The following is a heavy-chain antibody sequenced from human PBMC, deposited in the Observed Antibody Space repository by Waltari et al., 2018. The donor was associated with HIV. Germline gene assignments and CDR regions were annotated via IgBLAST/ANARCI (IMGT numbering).Heavy chain of an antibody. CDR3: ASPGGVVTAIREYFDY. D-gene: IGHD2-21*02. V-gene: IGHV4-38-2*01. J-gene: IGHJ4*02. Sequence: PGKGLEWIGSIYHSGSTYYNPSLKSRVTISVDTSKNQFSLKLSSVTAADTAVYYCASPGGVVTAIREYFDYWGQGTLVTVSS. CDR2: IYHSGST.